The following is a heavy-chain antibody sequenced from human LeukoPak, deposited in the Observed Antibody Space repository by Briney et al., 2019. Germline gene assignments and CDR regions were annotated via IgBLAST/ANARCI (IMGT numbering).Heavy chain of an antibody. CDR3: ANDPSGWTTYYMDV. CDR2: ISGSGGST. CDR1: GFTFSSYG. D-gene: IGHD6-19*01. V-gene: IGHV3-23*01. J-gene: IGHJ6*03. Sequence: PGGTLRLSCAASGFTFSSYGMSWVRQAPGKGLEWVSAISGSGGSTYYADSVKGRFTISRDNSKNTLYLQMNSLRAEDTAVYYCANDPSGWTTYYMDVWGKGTTVTISS.